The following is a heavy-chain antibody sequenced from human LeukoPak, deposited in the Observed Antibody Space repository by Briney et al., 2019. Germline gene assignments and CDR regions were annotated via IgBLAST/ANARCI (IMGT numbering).Heavy chain of an antibody. CDR3: TRSGLTGMRTYPRTPSYYYGMDV. Sequence: SETLSLTCAVHGGLNGYHWSWIRQSPGKGLEWIGEITYNGVTNYNPSLKVTISVDTSKSLFSLKLSSVTAADTAVYFCTRSGLTGMRTYPRTPSYYYGMDVWGQGTAVTVSS. J-gene: IGHJ6*02. V-gene: IGHV4-34*01. CDR2: ITYNGVT. D-gene: IGHD1/OR15-1a*01. CDR1: GGLNGYH.